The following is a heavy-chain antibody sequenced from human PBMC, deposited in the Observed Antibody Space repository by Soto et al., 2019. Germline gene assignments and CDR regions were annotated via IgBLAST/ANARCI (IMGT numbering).Heavy chain of an antibody. CDR2: INPSGGST. V-gene: IGHV1-46*01. CDR1: GYTFTSYY. D-gene: IGHD6-13*01. Sequence: GASVKVSCKASGYTFTSYYMHWVRQAPGQGLEWMGIINPSGGSTSYAQKFQGRVTMTRDTSTSTVYMELSSLRSEDTAVYYCARDRMYSSSWSYYYYYSMDVWGQGTTVTVSS. J-gene: IGHJ6*02. CDR3: ARDRMYSSSWSYYYYYSMDV.